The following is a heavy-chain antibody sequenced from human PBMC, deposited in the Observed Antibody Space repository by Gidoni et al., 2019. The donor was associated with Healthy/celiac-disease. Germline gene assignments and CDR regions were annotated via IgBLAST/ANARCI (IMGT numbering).Heavy chain of an antibody. V-gene: IGHV3-23*01. CDR3: AKDIPTLFDY. CDR1: GFTFSSYA. Sequence: EVPPLESGGGLVQLGGSLSLSCAASGFTFSSYAMRWVRQAPGKGLEWVSAISGSGGSTYYADSVKGQFTISRDNSKNTLYLQMNGLRAEDTAVYYCAKDIPTLFDYWGQGTLVTVSS. J-gene: IGHJ4*02. CDR2: ISGSGGST.